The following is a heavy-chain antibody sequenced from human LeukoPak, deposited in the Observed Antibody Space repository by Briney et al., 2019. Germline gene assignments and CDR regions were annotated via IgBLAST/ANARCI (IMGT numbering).Heavy chain of an antibody. Sequence: GGSLRLSCAASGFTFSSYSMNWVRQAPGKGPEWVSSISSSSSYIYYADSVKGRFTISRDNAKNSLYLQMNSLRAEDTAVYYCARDSANWNEGAFDIWGQGTMVTASS. CDR3: ARDSANWNEGAFDI. J-gene: IGHJ3*02. CDR2: ISSSSSYI. D-gene: IGHD1-1*01. V-gene: IGHV3-21*01. CDR1: GFTFSSYS.